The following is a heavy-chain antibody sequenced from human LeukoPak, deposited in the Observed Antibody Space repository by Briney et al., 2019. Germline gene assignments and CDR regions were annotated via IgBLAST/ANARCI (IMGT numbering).Heavy chain of an antibody. J-gene: IGHJ4*02. CDR1: GFTFSSYA. D-gene: IGHD2-15*01. CDR3: AKVLLHLNQPRPFDY. Sequence: GGSLRLSCAASGFTFSSYAMHWVRQAPGKGLEWVAVISYDGNDKYYADSVKGRFTISRDNSKNTLYLQMNSLRAEDTAVYYCAKVLLHLNQPRPFDYWGQGTLVTVSS. V-gene: IGHV3-30*04. CDR2: ISYDGNDK.